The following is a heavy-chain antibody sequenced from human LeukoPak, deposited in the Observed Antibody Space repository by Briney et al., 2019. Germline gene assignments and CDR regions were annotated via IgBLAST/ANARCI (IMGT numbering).Heavy chain of an antibody. J-gene: IGHJ1*01. CDR2: FNPKNGAT. Sequence: ASVKVSCKASGYTFSEYYIHWVRQAPGQGLEWMGWFNPKNGATNFAQNFQGRVTMARDTSFNTAYMELTRLRSDDTAAYYCARALTYVTTFGITVEFFQQWGQGTLVTVSS. CDR3: ARALTYVTTFGITVEFFQQ. CDR1: GYTFSEYY. D-gene: IGHD1-14*01. V-gene: IGHV1-2*02.